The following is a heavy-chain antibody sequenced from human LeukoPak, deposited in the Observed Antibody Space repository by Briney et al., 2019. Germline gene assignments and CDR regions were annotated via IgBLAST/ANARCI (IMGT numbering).Heavy chain of an antibody. D-gene: IGHD2-2*01. CDR2: IYYGGST. Sequence: SETLSLTCTVSGGSISSSSYYWGWIRQPPGKGLEWIGSIYYGGSTYYNPSLKSRVTISVDTSKNQFSLKLSSVTAADTAVYYCARHHKYGPTAAHFDYWGQGTLVTVSS. V-gene: IGHV4-39*01. J-gene: IGHJ4*02. CDR1: GGSISSSSYY. CDR3: ARHHKYGPTAAHFDY.